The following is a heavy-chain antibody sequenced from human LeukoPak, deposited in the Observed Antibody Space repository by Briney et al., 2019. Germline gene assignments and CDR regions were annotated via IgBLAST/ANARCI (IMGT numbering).Heavy chain of an antibody. CDR2: INPNSGGT. J-gene: IGHJ4*02. CDR1: GYTFTGYY. V-gene: IGHV1-2*02. Sequence: EASVKASCKASGYTFTGYYMHWVRQAPGQGLEWMGWINPNSGGTNYAQKFQGRVTMTRDTSISTAYMELSRLRSDDTAVYYCAREGDYVWGSYDYWGQGTLVTVSS. CDR3: AREGDYVWGSYDY. D-gene: IGHD3-16*01.